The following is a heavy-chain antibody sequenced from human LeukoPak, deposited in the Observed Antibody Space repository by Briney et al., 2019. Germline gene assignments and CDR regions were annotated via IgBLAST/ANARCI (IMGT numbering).Heavy chain of an antibody. CDR1: GFTFTNYY. CDR3: AREESGGYFDY. CDR2: INPTGSST. V-gene: IGHV1-46*01. Sequence: ASVKVSFKASGFTFTNYYMHWVRQAPGQGLEWMGLINPTGSSTNYAQKFRGRVTMTRDTSTTTVYMELSSLRSEDTAVYYCAREESGGYFDYWGQGTLVTVSS. D-gene: IGHD2-8*02. J-gene: IGHJ4*02.